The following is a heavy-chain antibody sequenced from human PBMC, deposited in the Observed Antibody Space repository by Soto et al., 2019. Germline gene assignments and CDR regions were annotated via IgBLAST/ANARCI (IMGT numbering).Heavy chain of an antibody. V-gene: IGHV2-26*01. CDR1: GVSLSTVRMG. CDR3: ARIRDGYHVDY. D-gene: IGHD5-12*01. Sequence: QVTLKESGPVLVKPTEPLTLTCSVSGVSLSTVRMGVSWIRQPPGKALEWLAHIYSNDEKSYSTSLKSRLTISKDTSKSQVVLTMTTMDPVDTATYSCARIRDGYHVDYWSQGTLVTVSS. CDR2: IYSNDEK. J-gene: IGHJ4*02.